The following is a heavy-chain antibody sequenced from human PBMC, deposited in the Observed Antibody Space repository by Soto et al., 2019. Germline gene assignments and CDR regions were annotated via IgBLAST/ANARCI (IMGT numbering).Heavy chain of an antibody. CDR1: GGSGSDFY. Sequence: PSESLSLAGNVSGGSGSDFYWSWIRQSPGKRLEWIGYLYYTGSTNYNPALKSRVTISLDTSKNQFSLKVRSVTAADTAVYYCARGGGYDFRSSQAPPIDVWGQGTTVTVSS. J-gene: IGHJ6*02. V-gene: IGHV4-59*02. D-gene: IGHD3-3*01. CDR3: ARGGGYDFRSSQAPPIDV. CDR2: LYYTGST.